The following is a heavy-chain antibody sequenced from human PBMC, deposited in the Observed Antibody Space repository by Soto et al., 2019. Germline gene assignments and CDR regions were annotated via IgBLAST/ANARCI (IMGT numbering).Heavy chain of an antibody. CDR1: GHSFRTYS. CDR2: IIAIIGKA. Sequence: SVKVSCKASGHSFRTYSFQWVRQAPGQRLEWMGGIIAIIGKANYAQKFQGRVTITADESTSTAYMELSSLRSEDTAVYYCARLGYSSGDWGMDVWGQGTTVTVSS. CDR3: ARLGYSSGDWGMDV. V-gene: IGHV1-69*13. D-gene: IGHD6-19*01. J-gene: IGHJ6*02.